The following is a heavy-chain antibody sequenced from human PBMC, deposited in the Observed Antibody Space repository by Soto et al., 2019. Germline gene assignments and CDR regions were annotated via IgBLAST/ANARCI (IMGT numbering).Heavy chain of an antibody. V-gene: IGHV3-33*01. CDR2: IWYDGSNK. Sequence: GGSLRLSCAASGFTFSSYGMHWVRKAPGKGLEGVAVIWYDGSNKYYADSVKGRFTISSDNSKNTLYLQMNSLRAEDTAVYYCARDPTPLGYCSSTSCYFRGSYGMDVWGQGTTVTVSS. CDR3: ARDPTPLGYCSSTSCYFRGSYGMDV. D-gene: IGHD2-2*01. J-gene: IGHJ6*02. CDR1: GFTFSSYG.